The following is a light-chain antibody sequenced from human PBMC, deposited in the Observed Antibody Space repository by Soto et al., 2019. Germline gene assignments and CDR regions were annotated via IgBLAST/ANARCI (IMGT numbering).Light chain of an antibody. CDR2: KAS. CDR1: QSISNW. Sequence: DILMTQSPSTLSASVGDRLIITCRASQSISNWLAWYQQKPGKAPNLLIYKASSLKSGVPSRFSGSGSGTEFTLTISSLQPDDFATYYCQQYDSYWTFGQGTKVEFK. CDR3: QQYDSYWT. J-gene: IGKJ1*01. V-gene: IGKV1-5*03.